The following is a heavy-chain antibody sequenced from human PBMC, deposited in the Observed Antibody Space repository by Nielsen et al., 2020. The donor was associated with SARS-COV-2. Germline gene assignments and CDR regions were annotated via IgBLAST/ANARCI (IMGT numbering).Heavy chain of an antibody. Sequence: SLRLSCAASGFTFDDYAMHWVRPAPGQGLEWVSGISWNSGSIGYADSVKGRFTISRDNAKNSLYLQMNSLRAEDTALYYCAKDIEQWLLVDGYRRFDPWGQGTLVTVSS. CDR3: AKDIEQWLLVDGYRRFDP. V-gene: IGHV3-9*01. D-gene: IGHD6-19*01. J-gene: IGHJ5*02. CDR1: GFTFDDYA. CDR2: ISWNSGSI.